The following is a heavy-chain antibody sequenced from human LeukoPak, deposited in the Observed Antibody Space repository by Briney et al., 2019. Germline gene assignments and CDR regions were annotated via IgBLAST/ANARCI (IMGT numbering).Heavy chain of an antibody. CDR3: ARDGIAAAGQSDY. D-gene: IGHD6-13*01. CDR1: GYTFTGYY. Sequence: ASVKVSCKASGYTFTGYYMYWVRQAPGQGLEWMGWINPNSGGTNYAQKFQGRVTMTRDTSISTAYMELSRLRSDDTAVYYCARDGIAAAGQSDYWGQGTLVTVSS. CDR2: INPNSGGT. V-gene: IGHV1-2*02. J-gene: IGHJ4*02.